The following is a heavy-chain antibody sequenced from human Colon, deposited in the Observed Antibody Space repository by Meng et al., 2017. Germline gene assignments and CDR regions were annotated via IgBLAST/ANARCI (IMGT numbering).Heavy chain of an antibody. CDR1: GYSISSGYY. Sequence: GSLRLSCTVSGYSISSGYYWGWIRQPPGKGLEWIGSIHHSGITYYNPSLNSRVSVSVDTSENQFSLKLTSVTAADTALYYCARSVMAAGRTDPYYFDDWGQGTLVTVSS. CDR2: IHHSGIT. V-gene: IGHV4-38-2*02. D-gene: IGHD6-13*01. CDR3: ARSVMAAGRTDPYYFDD. J-gene: IGHJ4*02.